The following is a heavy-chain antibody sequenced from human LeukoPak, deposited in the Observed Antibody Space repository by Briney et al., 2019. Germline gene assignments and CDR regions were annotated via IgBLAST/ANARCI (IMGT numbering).Heavy chain of an antibody. CDR3: ARDFYTSGKGAFDI. J-gene: IGHJ3*02. D-gene: IGHD3-10*01. CDR1: GYTFTAYY. V-gene: IGHV1-2*02. CDR2: INPNSGDT. Sequence: SVKVSCKASGYTFTAYYIHWVRQAPGQGLEWMGWINPNSGDTSYAQRFQGRVTLARDTSISTAYMELSRLISDDTAVYYCARDFYTSGKGAFDIWGQGTMVTVSS.